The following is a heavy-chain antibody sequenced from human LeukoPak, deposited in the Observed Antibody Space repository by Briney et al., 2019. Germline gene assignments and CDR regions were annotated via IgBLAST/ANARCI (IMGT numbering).Heavy chain of an antibody. Sequence: PGGSLRLSCAASGFTFSDYYMSWIRQAPGRGLEGVSYISGNSRTIYYADSVKGRFTISRDNAKNSLYCQMNSLRAEDTAVYYCARRYYSDSSGYLYWGQGTLVTVSS. CDR3: ARRYYSDSSGYLY. V-gene: IGHV3-11*04. J-gene: IGHJ4*02. D-gene: IGHD3-22*01. CDR1: GFTFSDYY. CDR2: ISGNSRTI.